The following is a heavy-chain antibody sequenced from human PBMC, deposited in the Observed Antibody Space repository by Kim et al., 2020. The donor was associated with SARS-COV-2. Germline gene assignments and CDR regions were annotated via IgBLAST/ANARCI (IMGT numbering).Heavy chain of an antibody. J-gene: IGHJ5*02. D-gene: IGHD2-21*01. V-gene: IGHV4-39*01. CDR3: ARHEKVEYCGGDCYGGFS. CDR1: GGSISSSSYY. Sequence: SETLSLTCTVSGGSISSSSYYWGWIRQPPGKGLEWIGSIYYSGSTYYNPSLKSRVTISVDTSKNQFSLKLSSVTAADTAVYYCARHEKVEYCGGDCYGGFSWGQGTLVTVSS. CDR2: IYYSGST.